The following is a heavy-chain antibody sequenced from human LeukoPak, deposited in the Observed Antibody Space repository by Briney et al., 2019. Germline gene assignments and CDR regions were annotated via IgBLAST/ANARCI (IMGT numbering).Heavy chain of an antibody. Sequence: PGRSLRLSCAASGFTFSSYGIHWVRQAPGKGLEWVAVISYDGSNKYYADSVKGRFTISRDNSKNTLYLQMNSLRAEDTAVYYCARDLRAIVVTAGPDYWGQGTLVTVSS. V-gene: IGHV3-30*03. CDR2: ISYDGSNK. CDR1: GFTFSSYG. D-gene: IGHD4-23*01. CDR3: ARDLRAIVVTAGPDY. J-gene: IGHJ4*02.